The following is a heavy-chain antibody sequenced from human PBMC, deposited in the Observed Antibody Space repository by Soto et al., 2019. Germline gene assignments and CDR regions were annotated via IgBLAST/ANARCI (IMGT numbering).Heavy chain of an antibody. CDR2: IYTSGST. CDR3: ARGVGYYDSSGYYYEAYYFDY. Sequence: ETLSLTCTVSGGSISSYYWSWIRQPAGKGLEWIGRIYTSGSTNYNPSLKSRVTMSVDTSKNQFSLKLSSVTAADTAVYYCARGVGYYDSSGYYYEAYYFDYWGQGTRVTVS. J-gene: IGHJ4*02. D-gene: IGHD3-22*01. V-gene: IGHV4-4*07. CDR1: GGSISSYY.